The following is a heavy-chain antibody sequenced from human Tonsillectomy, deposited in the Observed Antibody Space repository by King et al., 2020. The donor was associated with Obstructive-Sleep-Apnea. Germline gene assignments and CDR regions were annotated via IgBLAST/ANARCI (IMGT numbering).Heavy chain of an antibody. D-gene: IGHD3-22*01. J-gene: IGHJ3*02. CDR2: INPSGGST. CDR3: AREGYYDSSGYYYGGAFDI. CDR1: GYTFTSYY. V-gene: IGHV1-46*01. Sequence: QEQLVQSGAEVKKPGASVKVSCKASGYTFTSYYMHWVRQAPGQGLEWMGIINPSGGSTSYAQKFQGRVTMTRDTSTSTVYMELSSLRSEDTAVYYCAREGYYDSSGYYYGGAFDIWGQGTMVTVSS.